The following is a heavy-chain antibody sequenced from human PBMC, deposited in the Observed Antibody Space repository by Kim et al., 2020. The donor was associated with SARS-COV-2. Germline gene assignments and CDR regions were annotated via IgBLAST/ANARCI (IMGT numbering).Heavy chain of an antibody. Sequence: SVKVSCKASGGTFSSYAISWVRQAPGQGLEWMGGIIPIFGTANYAQKFQGRVTITADESTSTAYMELSSLRSEDTAVYYCASTAGGYSSSWYQSEGAFDIWGQGTMVTVSS. CDR2: IIPIFGTA. CDR1: GGTFSSYA. V-gene: IGHV1-69*13. D-gene: IGHD6-13*01. CDR3: ASTAGGYSSSWYQSEGAFDI. J-gene: IGHJ3*02.